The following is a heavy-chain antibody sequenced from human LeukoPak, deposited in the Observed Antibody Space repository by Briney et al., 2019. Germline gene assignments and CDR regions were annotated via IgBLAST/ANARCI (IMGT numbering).Heavy chain of an antibody. J-gene: IGHJ4*02. CDR3: ARVYSYGYTPYFDY. CDR2: IYHSGST. CDR1: GGSISSSNW. Sequence: SETLSLTCAVSGGSISSSNWWSWIRPPPGKGLEWIGEIYHSGSTNYNPSLKSRVTISLDTSKNQFSLKLSSVTAADTAVYYCARVYSYGYTPYFDYWGQGTLVTVSS. V-gene: IGHV4-4*02. D-gene: IGHD5-18*01.